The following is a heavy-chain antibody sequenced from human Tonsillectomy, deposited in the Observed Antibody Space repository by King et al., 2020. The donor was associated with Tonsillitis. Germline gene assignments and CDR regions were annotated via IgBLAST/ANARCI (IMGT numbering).Heavy chain of an antibody. J-gene: IGHJ4*02. D-gene: IGHD3-10*01. CDR3: ARGRAGIGDLDY. V-gene: IGHV4-31*03. CDR2: VYYSGST. Sequence: QVQLQESGPGLVKPSQTLSLTCTVSGGSISVVGYYWTWIRQHPAKGLEWIGYVYYSGSTYYNPSLKSRVTISVDTSRNQFSLKMSSVTAADTAVFYCARGRAGIGDLDYWGQGILVTVSS. CDR1: GGSISVVGYY.